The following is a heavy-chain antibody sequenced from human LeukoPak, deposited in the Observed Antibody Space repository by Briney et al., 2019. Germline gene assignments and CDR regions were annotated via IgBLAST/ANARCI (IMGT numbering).Heavy chain of an antibody. V-gene: IGHV4-39*01. CDR1: GDSISSSSYY. CDR3: ARMGGIAVSPLRGY. Sequence: SETLSLTCTVSGDSISSSSYYWGWIRQPPGKGLEWIGSIYYSGSTCYNPSLKSRVTISVDTSKNQFSLKLSSVSAADTAVYYCARMGGIAVSPLRGYWGQGTLVTVSS. J-gene: IGHJ4*02. CDR2: IYYSGST. D-gene: IGHD6-19*01.